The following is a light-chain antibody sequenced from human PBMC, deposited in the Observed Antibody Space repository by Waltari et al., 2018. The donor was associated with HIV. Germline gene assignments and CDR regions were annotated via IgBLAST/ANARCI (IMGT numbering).Light chain of an antibody. CDR1: ESISSW. Sequence: QMTQSPSTRSAAVGDRVTITCRASESISSWLAWYQQKPGKAPKLLGYQASSLESGVPLRFSGSGSGTEFTLTVNSLHPDDFATYYCQQYTSYSWTFGQGPKVEIK. V-gene: IGKV1-5*03. CDR2: QAS. CDR3: QQYTSYSWT. J-gene: IGKJ1*01.